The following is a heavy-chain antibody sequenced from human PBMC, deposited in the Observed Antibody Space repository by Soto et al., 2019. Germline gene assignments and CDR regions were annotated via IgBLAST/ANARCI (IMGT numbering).Heavy chain of an antibody. V-gene: IGHV3-64*01. CDR3: ARRARPDFSYMDV. J-gene: IGHJ6*03. D-gene: IGHD6-6*01. Sequence: EVQLAESGGGLAQPGGSLRLSCAASGFTLSGYAMDWVRQAPGKGLEYVSGISSNGVGTYYANSVQGRFTISRDNSKNTVYLQMVSLRPEDMAVYYCARRARPDFSYMDVWGKGTTVTVSS. CDR1: GFTLSGYA. CDR2: ISSNGVGT.